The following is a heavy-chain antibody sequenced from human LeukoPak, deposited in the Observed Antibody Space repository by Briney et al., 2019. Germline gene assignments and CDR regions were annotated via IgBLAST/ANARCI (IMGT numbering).Heavy chain of an antibody. CDR3: ARASVAGTFVFDY. D-gene: IGHD6-19*01. V-gene: IGHV3-53*01. Sequence: PGGSLRLSCAASGFTFSSNYMSWVRQAPGKGLEWVSVIYSGGSTYYADSVKGRFTISRDNSKNTLYLQMNSLRAEDTAMYYCARASVAGTFVFDYWGQGTLVTVSS. CDR1: GFTFSSNY. J-gene: IGHJ4*02. CDR2: IYSGGST.